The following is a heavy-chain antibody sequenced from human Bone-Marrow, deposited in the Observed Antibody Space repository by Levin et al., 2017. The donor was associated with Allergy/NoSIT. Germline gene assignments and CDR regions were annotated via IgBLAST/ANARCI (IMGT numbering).Heavy chain of an antibody. CDR2: ISYDGSNK. J-gene: IGHJ1*01. D-gene: IGHD6-19*01. Sequence: GESLKISCAASGFTFSSYAMHWVRQAPGKGLEWVAVISYDGSNKYYADSVKGRFTISRDNSKNTLYLQMNSLRAEDTAVYYCAREYSSGWLRYFQHWGQGTLVTVSS. CDR3: AREYSSGWLRYFQH. CDR1: GFTFSSYA. V-gene: IGHV3-30*04.